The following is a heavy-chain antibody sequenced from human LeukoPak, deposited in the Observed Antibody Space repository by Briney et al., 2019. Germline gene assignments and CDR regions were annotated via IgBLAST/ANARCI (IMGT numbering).Heavy chain of an antibody. V-gene: IGHV1-2*02. J-gene: IGHJ4*02. CDR3: ARSEMADY. CDR1: GYTFTGYY. Sequence: EASVKVSCKASGYTFTGYYMHWVRQAPGQGLEWMGWINPDSGATNYAQRFQGRVTMTRDTSISTAYMELSRPRSDDTALYYCARSEMADYWGQGTLVTVSS. CDR2: INPDSGAT. D-gene: IGHD1-14*01.